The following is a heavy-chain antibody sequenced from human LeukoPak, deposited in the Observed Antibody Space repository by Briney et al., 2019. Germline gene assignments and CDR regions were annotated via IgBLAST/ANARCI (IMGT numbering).Heavy chain of an antibody. CDR1: GFTFSSYA. D-gene: IGHD4-17*01. V-gene: IGHV3-23*01. CDR2: ISSSGSST. Sequence: PGGSLRLSCAASGFTFSSYAMSWVRQAPGKGLEWVSSISSSGSSTYYADSVKGRFTISRDNAKNSLYLQMNSLRAEDTAVYYCARGDYGDPRWYFELWGRGTLVTVSS. J-gene: IGHJ2*01. CDR3: ARGDYGDPRWYFEL.